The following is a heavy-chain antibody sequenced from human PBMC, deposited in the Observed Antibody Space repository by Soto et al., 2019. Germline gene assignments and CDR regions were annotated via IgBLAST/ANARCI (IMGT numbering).Heavy chain of an antibody. J-gene: IGHJ6*02. CDR2: IIPMFGSP. D-gene: IGHD6-19*01. V-gene: IGHV1-69*06. Sequence: QVQLVQSGAEVKKAGSSVKVSCKTSGGTLSTNAISWVRQAPGQGLEWMGAIIPMFGSPKYAQKFQGRVTITANNPTSTIYMEMISRTYADTAVYYCARGGFVAGLCSALDAWGQGTTVAVSS. CDR3: ARGGFVAGLCSALDA. CDR1: GGTLSTNA.